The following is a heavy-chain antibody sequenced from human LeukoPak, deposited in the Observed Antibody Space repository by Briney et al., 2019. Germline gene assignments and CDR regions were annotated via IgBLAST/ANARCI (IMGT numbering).Heavy chain of an antibody. D-gene: IGHD4-23*01. Sequence: PSETLSLTCTVSGGSISSSSYYWGWIRQPPGKGLEWIGIIYYSGSTYYNPSLKSRVTISVATSKNQFSLKLSSVTAADTAVYYCARHDYGGSLSFDYWGQGPLVTVSS. CDR3: ARHDYGGSLSFDY. V-gene: IGHV4-39*01. CDR2: IYYSGST. J-gene: IGHJ4*02. CDR1: GGSISSSSYY.